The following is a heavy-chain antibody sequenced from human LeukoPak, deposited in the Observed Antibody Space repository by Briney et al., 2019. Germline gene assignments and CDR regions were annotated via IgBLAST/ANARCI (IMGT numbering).Heavy chain of an antibody. CDR1: GGTFSSYA. Sequence: SVKVSCKASGGTFSSYAISWVRQAPGQGLEWMGGIIPIFGTANYAQKFQGSVTITTDESTSTASMELSSLRSEDTAVYYCATSLGYSYGHTLFDYWGQGTLVTVSS. J-gene: IGHJ4*02. D-gene: IGHD5-18*01. V-gene: IGHV1-69*05. CDR2: IIPIFGTA. CDR3: ATSLGYSYGHTLFDY.